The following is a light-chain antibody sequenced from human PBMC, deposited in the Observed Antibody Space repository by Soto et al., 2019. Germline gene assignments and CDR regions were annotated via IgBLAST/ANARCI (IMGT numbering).Light chain of an antibody. CDR2: DVS. J-gene: IGLJ1*01. CDR1: SSDVGGYNY. CDR3: SSYTTSSTPFV. Sequence: QSVLTQPASVSGSPGQSITISCTGTSSDVGGYNYVSWYQHHPGKAPNLMIYDVSNRPSGVSNRFSGSKSGNTASLTISGLQADDEADYYCSSYTTSSTPFVFGTGTQLTVL. V-gene: IGLV2-14*03.